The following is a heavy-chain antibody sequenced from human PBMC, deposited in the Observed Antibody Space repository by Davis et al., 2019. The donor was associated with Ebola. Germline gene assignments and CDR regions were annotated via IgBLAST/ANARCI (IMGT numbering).Heavy chain of an antibody. CDR1: GGTFSSYA. CDR3: ASAGMTTYTLGLKYYYYYGMDV. V-gene: IGHV1-69*13. J-gene: IGHJ6*02. Sequence: AASVKVSCKASGGTFSSYAISWVRQAPGQGLEWMGGIIPIFGTANYAQKFQGRVTITADESTSTAYMELSSLRSEDTAVYYCASAGMTTYTLGLKYYYYYGMDVWGQGTTVTVSS. CDR2: IIPIFGTA. D-gene: IGHD4-17*01.